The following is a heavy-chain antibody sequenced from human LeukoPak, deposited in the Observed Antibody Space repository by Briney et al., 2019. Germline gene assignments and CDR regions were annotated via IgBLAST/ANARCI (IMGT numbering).Heavy chain of an antibody. V-gene: IGHV2-5*01. CDR3: THTVDYGGNPNDY. D-gene: IGHD4-23*01. CDR1: GFSLSSGVVG. CDR2: IYWNDDK. J-gene: IGHJ4*02. Sequence: SGPTLVKPTQTLTLTCTFSGFSLSSGVVGVGWIRQPPGKALEWLALIYWNDDKRYSPSLRNRLTITKDSSENQVVLTLTNMEPVDTATYYCTHTVDYGGNPNDYWGQGTLVTVSS.